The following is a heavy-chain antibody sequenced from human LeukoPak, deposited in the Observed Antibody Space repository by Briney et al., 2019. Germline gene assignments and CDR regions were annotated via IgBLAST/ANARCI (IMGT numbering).Heavy chain of an antibody. D-gene: IGHD3-10*01. CDR2: IYHSGST. J-gene: IGHJ1*01. CDR1: GGSISSGGYS. V-gene: IGHV4-30-2*01. Sequence: PSQTLSLTCAVSGGSISSGGYSWSWIRQPPGKGLEWIGYIYHSGSTYYNPSLKSRVTISVDRSKNQFSLKLSSVTAADTAVYYCAIEELNPRAEYFQHWGQGTLVTVSS. CDR3: AIEELNPRAEYFQH.